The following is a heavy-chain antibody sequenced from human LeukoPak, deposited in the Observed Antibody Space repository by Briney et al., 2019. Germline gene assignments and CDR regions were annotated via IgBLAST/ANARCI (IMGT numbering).Heavy chain of an antibody. J-gene: IGHJ4*02. CDR2: ICAYNGNT. D-gene: IGHD2-8*02. CDR3: ARGSVHRWFISSIDY. CDR1: GYTFTSYG. V-gene: IGHV1-18*01. Sequence: GASVKVSCKASGYTFTSYGISWVRQAPGQGLEWMGWICAYNGNTNYAQKLQGRVTMTTDTSTSTAYMELRSLRSDDTAVYYCARGSVHRWFISSIDYWGQGTLVTVSS.